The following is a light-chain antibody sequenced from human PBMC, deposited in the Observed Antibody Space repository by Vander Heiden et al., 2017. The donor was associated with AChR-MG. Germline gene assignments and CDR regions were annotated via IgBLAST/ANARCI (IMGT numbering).Light chain of an antibody. CDR1: PSDIGSNA. CDR3: ATGDDGVNGRV. J-gene: IGLJ3*02. Sequence: SVLTQPPSSSGAPGQRVTLSCSGSPSDIGSNAVSGYQQVPGTAPKLLVYSDTQRPSGVPDRFSGSKSGTSASLAISGLQSEDEADYYCATGDDGVNGRVFGGGTRLTVL. V-gene: IGLV1-44*01. CDR2: SDT.